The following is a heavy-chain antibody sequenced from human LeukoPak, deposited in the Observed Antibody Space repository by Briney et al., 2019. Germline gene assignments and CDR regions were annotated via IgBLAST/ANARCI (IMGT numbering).Heavy chain of an antibody. CDR3: ARDFPDWSDAFDI. CDR1: GFTFSDYY. J-gene: IGHJ3*02. CDR2: ISSGSII. Sequence: GGSLRLSCAVSGFTFSDYYMSWIRQAPGKGLECISYISSGSIIYYADSVKGRFTISRDNSKNMLFLQMNSLRADDTAIYFCARDFPDWSDAFDIWGQGTMVTVSS. V-gene: IGHV3-11*01. D-gene: IGHD3/OR15-3a*01.